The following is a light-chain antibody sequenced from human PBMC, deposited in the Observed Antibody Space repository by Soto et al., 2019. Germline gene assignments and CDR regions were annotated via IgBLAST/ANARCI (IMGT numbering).Light chain of an antibody. V-gene: IGLV2-14*01. CDR3: SSYTSSSTLL. CDR1: SSDAGGYNY. Sequence: QSALTQPASVSGSPGQSITISCTGTSSDAGGYNYVSWYQQHPGKAPKLMIYAVSNRPSGVSNRFSGSKSANTASLTISGLQAEDEADYYCSSYTSSSTLLFGGGTKLTVL. CDR2: AVS. J-gene: IGLJ2*01.